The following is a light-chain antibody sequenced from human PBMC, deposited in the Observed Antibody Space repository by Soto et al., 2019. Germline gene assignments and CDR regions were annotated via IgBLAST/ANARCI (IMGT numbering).Light chain of an antibody. V-gene: IGLV1-44*01. J-gene: IGLJ2*01. CDR3: AASQYILNGPSV. CDR1: SSNIGSNT. Sequence: QSVLTQPPSASGTPGQRVTISCSGSSSNIGSNTVNWYQQLPGTAPKLLIYSNNQRPSGVPDRFSGSKSGTSASLAISGLQLEHEAADYCAASQYILNGPSVFGGGPKLTVL. CDR2: SNN.